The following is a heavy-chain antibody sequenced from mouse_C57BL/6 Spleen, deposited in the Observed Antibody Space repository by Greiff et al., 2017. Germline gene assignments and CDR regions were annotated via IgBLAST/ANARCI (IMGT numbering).Heavy chain of an antibody. CDR3: ASNYYGSSYFDY. Sequence: EVQLQESGGGLVKPGGSLKLSCAASGFTFSSYTMSWVRQTPEKRLEWVATISGGGGNTYYPDSVKGRFTISRDNAKNTLYLQMSSLRSDDTALYYCASNYYGSSYFDYWGQGTTLTVSS. D-gene: IGHD1-1*01. V-gene: IGHV5-9*01. CDR2: ISGGGGNT. J-gene: IGHJ2*01. CDR1: GFTFSSYT.